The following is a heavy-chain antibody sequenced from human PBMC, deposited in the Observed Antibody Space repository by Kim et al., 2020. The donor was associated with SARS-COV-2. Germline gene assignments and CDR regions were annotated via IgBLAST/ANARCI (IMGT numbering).Heavy chain of an antibody. J-gene: IGHJ3*02. CDR3: ARDSKRIAVAGREGGNAFDI. D-gene: IGHD6-19*01. CDR1: GYTFTSYG. V-gene: IGHV1-18*01. Sequence: ASVKVSCKASGYTFTSYGISWVRQAPGQGLEWMGWISAYNGNTNYAQKLQGRVTMTTDTSTSTAYMELRSLRSDDTAVYYCARDSKRIAVAGREGGNAFDIWGQGTMVTVSS. CDR2: ISAYNGNT.